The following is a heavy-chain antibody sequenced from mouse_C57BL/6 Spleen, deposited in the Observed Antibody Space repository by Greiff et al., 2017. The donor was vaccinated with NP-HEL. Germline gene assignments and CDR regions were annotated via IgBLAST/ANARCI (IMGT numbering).Heavy chain of an antibody. D-gene: IGHD2-4*01. CDR1: GFTFSDYG. V-gene: IGHV5-17*01. CDR3: ARGLRREDTYAMDY. CDR2: ISSGSSTI. J-gene: IGHJ4*01. Sequence: EVKVVESGGGLVKPGGSLKLSCAASGFTFSDYGMHWVRQAPEKGLEWVAYISSGSSTIYYADTVKGRFTISRDNAKNTLFLQMTSLRSEDTAMYYCARGLRREDTYAMDYWGQGTSVTVSS.